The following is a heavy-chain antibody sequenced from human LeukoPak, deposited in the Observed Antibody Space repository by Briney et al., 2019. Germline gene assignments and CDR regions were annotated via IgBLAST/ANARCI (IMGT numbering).Heavy chain of an antibody. V-gene: IGHV3-23*01. CDR3: AKLSRTLPIYFDY. Sequence: GGSLRLSCAVSTFYFTDYAMSWARQAPGKGLEWLSVVSGNGDTKDYVDSVKGRFTISRDNSKNTLYLQMNSLRVEDTAVYYCAKLSRTLPIYFDYWGQGTLVTVSS. D-gene: IGHD2-15*01. CDR2: VSGNGDTK. CDR1: TFYFTDYA. J-gene: IGHJ4*02.